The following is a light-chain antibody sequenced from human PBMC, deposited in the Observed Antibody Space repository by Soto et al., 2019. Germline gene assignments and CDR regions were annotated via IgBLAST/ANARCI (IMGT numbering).Light chain of an antibody. V-gene: IGKV1-39*01. Sequence: DIQMTQSPSSLSASVGDRVTIACRAGQSISTYLNWYQQKPGKAPKLLIFAASSLKSGVPSRFSGSGSGTDFTLTINSLQLEDFATYYCQQSNSDPTFGGGT. CDR2: AAS. CDR1: QSISTY. CDR3: QQSNSDPT. J-gene: IGKJ4*01.